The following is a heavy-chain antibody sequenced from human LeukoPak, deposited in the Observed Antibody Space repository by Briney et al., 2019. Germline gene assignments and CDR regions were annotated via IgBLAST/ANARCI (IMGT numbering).Heavy chain of an antibody. CDR2: INHSGST. CDR1: GGSFSGYY. J-gene: IGHJ5*02. CDR3: ARHLGIVVVPALNAGYTCLDP. D-gene: IGHD2-2*03. Sequence: ASETLSLTCAVYGGSFSGYYWSWIRQPPGKGLEWIGEINHSGSTNYNPSLKSRVTISVDTSKNQFSLKLSSVTAADTAVYYCARHLGIVVVPALNAGYTCLDPSGPGTLVTVS. V-gene: IGHV4-34*01.